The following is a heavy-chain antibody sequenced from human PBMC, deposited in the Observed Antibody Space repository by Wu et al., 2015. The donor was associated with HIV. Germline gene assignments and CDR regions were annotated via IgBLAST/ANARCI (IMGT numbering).Heavy chain of an antibody. CDR3: AIIGAVSFDY. Sequence: QVQLVQSGAELRKSGASAKVSCTATGYTFTAYYGISWVRQAPGQGLEWMGWTPAYNNAPSYAQKFQGRVTMTADTSTATAYMELRSLNSDDTAVYWCAIIGAVSFDYWGQGTLVTVSS. CDR2: TPAYNNAP. V-gene: IGHV1-18*01. J-gene: IGHJ4*02. CDR1: GYTFTAYYG. D-gene: IGHD1-26*01.